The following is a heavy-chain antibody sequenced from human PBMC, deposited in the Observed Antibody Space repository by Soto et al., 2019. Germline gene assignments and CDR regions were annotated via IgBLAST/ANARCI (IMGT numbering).Heavy chain of an antibody. D-gene: IGHD4-17*01. Sequence: EVQLLESGGGLVQPGGSLRLSCAASGFTFSNYGMSWVRQAPGKGPEWVSGIYAGGDGTFYADSVKGRFTNSRDNSKNTLSLQMNSLRADDTAVYYCAKGYYGDYLFDYWGQGTLVTVSS. J-gene: IGHJ4*02. CDR1: GFTFSNYG. CDR2: IYAGGDGT. CDR3: AKGYYGDYLFDY. V-gene: IGHV3-23*01.